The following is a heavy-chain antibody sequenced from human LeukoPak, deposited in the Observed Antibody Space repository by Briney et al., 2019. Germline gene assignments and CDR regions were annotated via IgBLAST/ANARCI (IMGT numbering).Heavy chain of an antibody. Sequence: KASETLSLTCTVSGGSISSGGYYWSWIRQHPGKGLEWIGYIYYSGSTYYSPSLKSRVTISVDTSKNQFSLKLSSVTAADTAVYYCALIGRGYYYDSSGLRGAEFQHWGQGTLVTVSS. D-gene: IGHD3-22*01. CDR3: ALIGRGYYYDSSGLRGAEFQH. CDR2: IYYSGST. J-gene: IGHJ1*01. CDR1: GGSISSGGYY. V-gene: IGHV4-31*03.